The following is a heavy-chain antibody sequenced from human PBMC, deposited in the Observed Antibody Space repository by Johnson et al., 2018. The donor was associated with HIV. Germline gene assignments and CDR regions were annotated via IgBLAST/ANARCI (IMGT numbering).Heavy chain of an antibody. D-gene: IGHD2-8*02. Sequence: QVQLVESGGGVVQPGRSLRLSCAASGFTFSSCGMHWVRQAPGKGLEWVAVISYDGSNKYYADSVKGRFTISRDNSKNTLYLQMNSLRAEDTAVYYCARSGLFVLVVYAPDVFDIWGQGTMVTVSS. CDR2: ISYDGSNK. J-gene: IGHJ3*02. V-gene: IGHV3-30*03. CDR1: GFTFSSCG. CDR3: ARSGLFVLVVYAPDVFDI.